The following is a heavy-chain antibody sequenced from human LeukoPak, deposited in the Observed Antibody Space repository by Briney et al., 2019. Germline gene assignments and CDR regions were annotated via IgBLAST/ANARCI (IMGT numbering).Heavy chain of an antibody. V-gene: IGHV3-73*01. CDR3: ARHTMGV. Sequence: GGSLRLSCAASGFTFSVSAMHWVRQASGKGLEWVGRIRSKANNYATEYDASVKGRFTISRDDSKNTAYLQMNSLRTEDTAVYYCARHTMGVWGQGTTVTVSS. J-gene: IGHJ6*01. CDR2: IRSKANNYAT. CDR1: GFTFSVSA.